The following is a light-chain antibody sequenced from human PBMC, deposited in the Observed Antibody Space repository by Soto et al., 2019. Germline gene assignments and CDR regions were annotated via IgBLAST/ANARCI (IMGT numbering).Light chain of an antibody. CDR1: QSISSW. J-gene: IGKJ4*01. CDR3: QQYKSYSLT. V-gene: IGKV1-5*03. CDR2: KAS. Sequence: DIQMTQSPSTLSASVGDRVTITCRASQSISSWLAWYQQKPGKAPKLLIYKASSIQSGVPSRFSGSGSGTEFNLTISSLQPDDFATYYCQQYKSYSLTFGGGTKVEIK.